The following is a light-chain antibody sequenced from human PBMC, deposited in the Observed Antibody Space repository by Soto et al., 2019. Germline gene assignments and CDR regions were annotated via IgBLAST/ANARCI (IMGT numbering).Light chain of an antibody. V-gene: IGKV3-20*01. J-gene: IGKJ1*01. CDR3: QQYGSSSPWT. CDR1: QSVSSTY. Sequence: EIVLTQSPGTLSLSPGERATLSCRASQSVSSTYLAWYQQKPGQAPRLLIYGASSRATGIPDRFSGRGSGTDVTLTISRLEPEDFAVYYCQQYGSSSPWTFGQGTKVEIK. CDR2: GAS.